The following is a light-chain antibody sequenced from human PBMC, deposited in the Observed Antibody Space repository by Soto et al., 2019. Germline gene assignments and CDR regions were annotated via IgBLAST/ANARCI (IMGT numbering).Light chain of an antibody. CDR2: DTS. CDR3: QQRSNWPIT. V-gene: IGKV3D-11*01. Sequence: EVVMTQSPATLSVSPGEGVTISSGASQGIGDTLAWYQHKPGQTPRLLLYDTSNSATGVPARFSGSGSGTDFTLTISSLEPEDFAVYYCQQRSNWPITFGQGTRLEI. CDR1: QGIGDT. J-gene: IGKJ5*01.